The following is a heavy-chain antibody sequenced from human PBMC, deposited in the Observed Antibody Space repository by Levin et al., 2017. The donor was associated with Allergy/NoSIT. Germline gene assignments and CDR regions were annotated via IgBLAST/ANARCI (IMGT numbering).Heavy chain of an antibody. CDR2: ISSSSSYI. Sequence: LSLTCAASGFTFSSYSMNWVRQAPGKGLEWVSSISSSSSYIYYADSVKGRFTISRDNAKNSLYLQMNSLRAEDTAVYYCARDIGSSLGFDIWGQGTMVTVSS. CDR1: GFTFSSYS. D-gene: IGHD1-26*01. J-gene: IGHJ3*02. V-gene: IGHV3-21*01. CDR3: ARDIGSSLGFDI.